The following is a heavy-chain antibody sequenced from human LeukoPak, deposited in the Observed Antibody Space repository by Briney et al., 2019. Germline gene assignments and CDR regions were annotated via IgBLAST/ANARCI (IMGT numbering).Heavy chain of an antibody. CDR2: NYYNGSP. J-gene: IGHJ5*02. CDR1: GGSISTYY. Sequence: SETLSLTCTVSGGSISTYYWSWIRQAPGKGLEWIGQNYYNGSPNYNPSLKSRVTISGDPSKNQFSLKLTSVTAADTAVYYCASGDYGDHPPWGQGTLVTVSS. V-gene: IGHV4-59*13. CDR3: ASGDYGDHPP. D-gene: IGHD4-17*01.